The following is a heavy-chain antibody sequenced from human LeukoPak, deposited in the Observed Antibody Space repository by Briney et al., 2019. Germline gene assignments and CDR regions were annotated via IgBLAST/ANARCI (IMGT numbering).Heavy chain of an antibody. V-gene: IGHV1-69*13. J-gene: IGHJ6*02. CDR1: GGTFSSYA. CDR2: IIPIFGTA. Sequence: ASVKVSCKASGGTFSSYAISWVRQAPGRGLEWMGGIIPIFGTANYAQKFQGRVTITADESTSTAYMELSSLRSEDTAVYYCARDRGYYGSGSYYYYGMDVWGQGTTVTVSS. D-gene: IGHD3-10*01. CDR3: ARDRGYYGSGSYYYYGMDV.